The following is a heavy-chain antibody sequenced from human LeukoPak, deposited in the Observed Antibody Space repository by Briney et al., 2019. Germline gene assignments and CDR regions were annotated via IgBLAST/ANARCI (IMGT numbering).Heavy chain of an antibody. J-gene: IGHJ4*02. CDR3: ARDDWYYFDY. CDR1: GFTLSSYA. Sequence: PGGSLRLSCAASGFTLSSYAMHWVRRAPGKGLEWVAVISYDGSNKYYADSVKGRFTISRDNSKNTLYLQMNSLRAEDTAVYYCARDDWYYFDYWVQGTLVTVSS. CDR2: ISYDGSNK. V-gene: IGHV3-30-3*01. D-gene: IGHD3-9*01.